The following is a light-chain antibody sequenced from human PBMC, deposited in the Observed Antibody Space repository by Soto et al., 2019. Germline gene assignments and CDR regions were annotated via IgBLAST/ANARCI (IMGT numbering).Light chain of an antibody. CDR3: QQRSNWLSLT. Sequence: EIVLTRSPATLSLSPGERATLSCRASQSVSSYLAWYQQKPGQAPRLLIYDASNRATGIPARFSGSGSGTDFTLTISSLEPEEFAVYYCQQRSNWLSLTFGGGTKVEIK. J-gene: IGKJ4*01. CDR2: DAS. V-gene: IGKV3-11*01. CDR1: QSVSSY.